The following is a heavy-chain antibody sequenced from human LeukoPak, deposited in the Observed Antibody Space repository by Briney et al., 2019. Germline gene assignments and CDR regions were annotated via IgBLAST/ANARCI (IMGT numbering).Heavy chain of an antibody. Sequence: SETLSLTCAAYGGSFSGYYWSWIRQPAGKGLEWIGRIYTSGSTNYNPSLKSRVTMSVDTSKNQFSLKLTSVTAADTAVYYCARANSYDSSGHYYEFGYWGQGTLVTVSS. J-gene: IGHJ4*02. D-gene: IGHD3-22*01. CDR1: GGSFSGYY. V-gene: IGHV4-59*10. CDR2: IYTSGST. CDR3: ARANSYDSSGHYYEFGY.